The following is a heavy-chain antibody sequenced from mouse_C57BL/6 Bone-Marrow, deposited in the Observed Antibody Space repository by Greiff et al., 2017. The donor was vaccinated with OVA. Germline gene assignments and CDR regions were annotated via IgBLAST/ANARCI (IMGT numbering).Heavy chain of an antibody. CDR1: GYAFTNYL. J-gene: IGHJ2*01. V-gene: IGHV1-54*01. D-gene: IGHD1-1*01. CDR3: ARGIYYGSSFDY. Sequence: QVQLKESGAELVRPGTSVKVSCKASGYAFTNYLIEWVKQRPGQGLEWIGVINPGSGGTNYNEKFKGKATLTADKSSSTAYMQLSSLTSEDSAVYFCARGIYYGSSFDYWGQGTTLTGSS. CDR2: INPGSGGT.